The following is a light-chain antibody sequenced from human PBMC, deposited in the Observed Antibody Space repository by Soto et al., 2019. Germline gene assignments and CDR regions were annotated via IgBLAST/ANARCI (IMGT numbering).Light chain of an antibody. CDR1: SSDIDAYNY. CDR3: GSYTTSSNYV. V-gene: IGLV2-14*01. J-gene: IGLJ1*01. CDR2: DVS. Sequence: QSVRTQHAWVSGSPGQSITISCTGTSSDIDAYNYVSWYQQHPGKAPKLMIYDVSNRPSGISNRFSGSKSGNTASLTISGLQAEDEADYYCGSYTTSSNYVFGTGTKVTV.